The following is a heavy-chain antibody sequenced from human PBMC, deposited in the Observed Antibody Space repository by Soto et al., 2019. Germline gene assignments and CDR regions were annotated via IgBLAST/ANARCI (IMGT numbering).Heavy chain of an antibody. V-gene: IGHV1-69*13. Sequence: SVKVSCKASGGTFSSHAISWVRQAPGQGLEWMGGIIPIFGTANYAQKFQGRVTITADESTSTAYMELSSLRSEDTAVYYCARGYCTNGVCYVDYYYYGMDVWGQGTTVTVSS. J-gene: IGHJ6*02. CDR1: GGTFSSHA. CDR2: IIPIFGTA. D-gene: IGHD2-8*01. CDR3: ARGYCTNGVCYVDYYYYGMDV.